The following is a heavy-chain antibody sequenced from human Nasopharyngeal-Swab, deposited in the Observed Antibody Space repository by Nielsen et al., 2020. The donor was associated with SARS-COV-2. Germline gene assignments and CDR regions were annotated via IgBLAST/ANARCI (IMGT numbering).Heavy chain of an antibody. Sequence: GGSLRLSCAVSGFTFSSYSMNWVRQAPGKGLEWVSYISSSSSTIYYADSVKGRFTISRDNAKNSLYLQMNSLRDEDTAVYYCAREYYDFWSGYIDYYYGMDVWGQGTTVTVSS. J-gene: IGHJ6*02. V-gene: IGHV3-48*02. CDR2: ISSSSSTI. CDR1: GFTFSSYS. CDR3: AREYYDFWSGYIDYYYGMDV. D-gene: IGHD3-3*01.